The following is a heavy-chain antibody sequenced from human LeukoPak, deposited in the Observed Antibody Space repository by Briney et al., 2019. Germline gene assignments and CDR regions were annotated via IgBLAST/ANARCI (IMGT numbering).Heavy chain of an antibody. CDR2: IKSKADGGTT. CDR3: TTAPAYVDY. J-gene: IGHJ4*02. Sequence: PGGSLRLSCAASGFTVSTNYMSWVRQAPGKGLEWVGRIKSKADGGTTDYAAPVKGRFSNSRDDSKNTLYLQMNSLKSEDTAVYYCTTAPAYVDYWGQGTLVTVSS. V-gene: IGHV3-15*01. CDR1: GFTVSTNY.